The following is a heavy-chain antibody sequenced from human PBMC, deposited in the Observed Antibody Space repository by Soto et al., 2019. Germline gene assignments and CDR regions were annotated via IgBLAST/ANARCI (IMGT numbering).Heavy chain of an antibody. CDR2: IWYDGSNK. D-gene: IGHD3-22*01. CDR3: AYGYYYDSSGYYPGSFDY. V-gene: IGHV3-33*01. J-gene: IGHJ4*02. CDR1: GFTFSSYG. Sequence: QVQLVESGGGVVQPGRSLRLSCAASGFTFSSYGRHWVRQAPGKGLEWVAVIWYDGSNKYYADSVKGRFTISRDNSKNTLYLQMNSLRAEDTAVYYCAYGYYYDSSGYYPGSFDYWGQGTLVTVSS.